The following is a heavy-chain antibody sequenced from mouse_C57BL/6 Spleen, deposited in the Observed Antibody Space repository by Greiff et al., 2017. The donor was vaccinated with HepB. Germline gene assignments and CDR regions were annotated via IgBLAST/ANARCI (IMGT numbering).Heavy chain of an antibody. CDR1: GFTFSSYG. CDR2: ISSGGSYT. CDR3: ARHPLIYYDYDEDWYYDV. D-gene: IGHD2-4*01. V-gene: IGHV5-6*01. J-gene: IGHJ1*03. Sequence: EVKLVESGGDLVKPGGSLKLSCAASGFTFSSYGMSWVRQTPDKRLEWVATISSGGSYTYYPDSVKGRFTISRDNAKNTLYLQMSSLKSEDTAMYYCARHPLIYYDYDEDWYYDVWGTGTTVTVSS.